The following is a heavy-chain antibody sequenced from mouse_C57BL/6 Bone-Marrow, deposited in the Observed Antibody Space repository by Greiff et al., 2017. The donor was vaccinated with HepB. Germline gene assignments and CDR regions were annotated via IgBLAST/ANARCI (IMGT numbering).Heavy chain of an antibody. V-gene: IGHV1-62-2*01. Sequence: QVQLKESGAELVKPGASVKLSCKASGYTFTEYTIHWVKQRSGQGLEWIGWFYPGSGSIKYNEKFKDKATLTADKSSSTVYMELSRLTSEDSAVYFCARHEPYDGYYLAWFAYWGQGTLVTVSA. CDR1: GYTFTEYT. CDR2: FYPGSGSI. CDR3: ARHEPYDGYYLAWFAY. D-gene: IGHD2-3*01. J-gene: IGHJ3*01.